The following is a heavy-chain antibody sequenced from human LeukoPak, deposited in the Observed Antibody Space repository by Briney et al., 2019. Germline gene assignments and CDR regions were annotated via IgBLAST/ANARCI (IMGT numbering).Heavy chain of an antibody. CDR3: ATGWILTGYDWGGF. V-gene: IGHV1-8*01. CDR1: GYTFTSYD. Sequence: ASVKVSCKASGYTFTSYDINWVRQATGQGLEWMGWMNPNSGNTGYAQKFQGRVTMTEDTSTDTAYMELSSLRSEDTAVYYCATGWILTGYDWGGFWGQGTLVTVSS. D-gene: IGHD3-9*01. CDR2: MNPNSGNT. J-gene: IGHJ4*02.